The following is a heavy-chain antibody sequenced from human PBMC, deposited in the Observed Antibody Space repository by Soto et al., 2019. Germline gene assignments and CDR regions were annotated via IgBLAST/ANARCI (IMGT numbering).Heavy chain of an antibody. CDR3: AKGPVSSGLYNWFDP. CDR2: ISGSGGST. CDR1: GFTFSSYA. V-gene: IGHV3-23*01. Sequence: PGGSLRLSCAASGFTFSSYAMSWVRQAPGKGLEWVPAISGSGGSTYYADSVKGRFTISRDNSKNTLYLQMNSLRAEDTAVYYCAKGPVSSGLYNWFDPWGQGTLVTVSS. J-gene: IGHJ5*02. D-gene: IGHD3-22*01.